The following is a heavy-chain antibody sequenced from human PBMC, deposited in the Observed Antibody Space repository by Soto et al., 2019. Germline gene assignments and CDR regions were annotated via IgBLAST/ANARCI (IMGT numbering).Heavy chain of an antibody. CDR3: ARATGADKADY. J-gene: IGHJ4*02. V-gene: IGHV3-7*04. D-gene: IGHD2-15*01. CDR2: IKEDGSER. Sequence: EVQLVESGGGLVQPGGSLRLSCAASGFIFSHYWMSWVRQAPGKGLAWVANIKEDGSERYYVDSVKVRCNISRANAKHPLSLQINRLRAEATAVYFCARATGADKADYWGKGTLMTVSS. CDR1: GFIFSHYW.